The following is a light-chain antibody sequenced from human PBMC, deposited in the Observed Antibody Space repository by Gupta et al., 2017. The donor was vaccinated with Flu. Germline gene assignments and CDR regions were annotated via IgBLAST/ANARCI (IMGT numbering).Light chain of an antibody. CDR3: QHENSYSFS. CDR1: QSIGIW. CDR2: KAS. V-gene: IGKV1-5*03. J-gene: IGKJ2*03. Sequence: DIQMTQSPPTLSASVGDRVTITCRASQSIGIWLAWFQQKPGKAPRLLIYKASRVETGVPSRFSGSGSGTEFTLTISSRQPDDFATYYCQHENSYSFSFGQGTKLEIK.